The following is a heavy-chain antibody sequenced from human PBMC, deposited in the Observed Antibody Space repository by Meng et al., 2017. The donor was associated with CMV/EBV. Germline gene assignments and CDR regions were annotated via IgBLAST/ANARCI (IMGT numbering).Heavy chain of an antibody. Sequence: GESLKISCAASGFTFSSYAMHWVRQAPGKGLEWVAVISYDGSNKYYADSVKGRFTISRDNSKNTLYLQMNSLRAEDTAVYYCARDLNVVPIVYYYYGMDVWGQGTTVTVSS. CDR3: ARDLNVVPIVYYYYGMDV. CDR2: ISYDGSNK. CDR1: GFTFSSYA. J-gene: IGHJ6*02. V-gene: IGHV3-30-3*01. D-gene: IGHD2-2*01.